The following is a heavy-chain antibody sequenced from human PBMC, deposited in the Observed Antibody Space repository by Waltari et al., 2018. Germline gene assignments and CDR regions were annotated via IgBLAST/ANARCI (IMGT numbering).Heavy chain of an antibody. Sequence: EVQLVESGGGLVKPGGSLRLSCAASGFTFSSYRMTWVRQAPGKGLEWVSSISSSSSYIYYADSVKGRFTISRDNAKNSLYLQMNSLRAEDTAVYYCARDVNWQLVGRWGQGTLVTVSS. CDR3: ARDVNWQLVGR. CDR2: ISSSSSYI. CDR1: GFTFSSYR. D-gene: IGHD6-6*01. J-gene: IGHJ4*02. V-gene: IGHV3-21*01.